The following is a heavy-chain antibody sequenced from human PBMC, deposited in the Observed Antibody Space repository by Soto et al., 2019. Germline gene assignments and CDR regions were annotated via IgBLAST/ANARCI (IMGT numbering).Heavy chain of an antibody. Sequence: AGSLRLSCAASGSTFSSNGMHWVRHAPGKGMEWVAVIWYDGSNKNYADSAKGRFTISRDNSKDTLYMQMNSLRAEATAVYYCARADYEVWSGPRPIDYGMDVWGQGTTLTVSS. CDR1: GSTFSSNG. CDR3: ARADYEVWSGPRPIDYGMDV. V-gene: IGHV3-33*01. J-gene: IGHJ6*02. CDR2: IWYDGSNK. D-gene: IGHD3-3*01.